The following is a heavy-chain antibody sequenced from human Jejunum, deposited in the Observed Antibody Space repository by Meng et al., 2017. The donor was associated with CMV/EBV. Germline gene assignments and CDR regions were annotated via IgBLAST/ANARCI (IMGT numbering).Heavy chain of an antibody. V-gene: IGHV5-51*01. CDR3: ARRGYSYGYGMDV. CDR2: IYPGESDT. CDR1: GYSFTSYW. Sequence: GSGYSFTSYWIGWGRQMPGKGLEWMGIIYPGESDTRYSPSFQGQVIISADKSITTAYLQWSSLKASDTAMYYCARRGYSYGYGMDVWGQGTTVTVSS. J-gene: IGHJ6*02. D-gene: IGHD5-18*01.